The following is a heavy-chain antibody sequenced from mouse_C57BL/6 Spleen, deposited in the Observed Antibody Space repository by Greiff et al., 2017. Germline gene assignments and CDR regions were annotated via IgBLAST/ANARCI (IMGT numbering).Heavy chain of an antibody. V-gene: IGHV1-69*01. CDR1: GYTFTSYW. J-gene: IGHJ4*01. Sequence: VQLQQPGAELVMPGASVKLSCKASGYTFTSYWMHWVKQRPGQGLEWIGEIDPSDSYTNYNQKFKGKSTLTVDKSSSTAYMQLSSLTSEDSAVXYCARWGAMDYWGQGTSVTVSS. CDR2: IDPSDSYT. CDR3: ARWGAMDY.